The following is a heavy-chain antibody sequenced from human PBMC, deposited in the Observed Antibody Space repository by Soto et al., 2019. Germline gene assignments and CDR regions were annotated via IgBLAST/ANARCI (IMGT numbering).Heavy chain of an antibody. CDR2: ISAYNGNT. CDR1: GYTSTSYG. Sequence: QVQLVQSGAEVKKPGASVKVSCKASGYTSTSYGISWVRQAPGQGLEWMGWISAYNGNTNYAQKLQGRVTMTTDTSTSTAYMELRSLRSDDTAVYYCARSAKKITEDTAMVSYYYYGMDVWGQGTTVTVSS. J-gene: IGHJ6*02. D-gene: IGHD5-18*01. V-gene: IGHV1-18*01. CDR3: ARSAKKITEDTAMVSYYYYGMDV.